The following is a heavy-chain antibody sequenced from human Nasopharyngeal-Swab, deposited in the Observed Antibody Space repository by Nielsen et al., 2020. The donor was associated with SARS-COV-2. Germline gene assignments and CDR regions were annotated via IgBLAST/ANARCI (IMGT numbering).Heavy chain of an antibody. J-gene: IGHJ6*02. CDR1: GFTVSSNY. CDR3: ARDLYRQQWPLYNYYGMDV. Sequence: GESLKISCAASGFTVSSNYVSWVRQAPGKGLEWVSVIYSGGSTYYADSVKGRFTISRDNSKNTLYLQMNSLRAEDTAVYYCARDLYRQQWPLYNYYGMDVWGQGTTVTVSS. V-gene: IGHV3-53*01. CDR2: IYSGGST. D-gene: IGHD6-19*01.